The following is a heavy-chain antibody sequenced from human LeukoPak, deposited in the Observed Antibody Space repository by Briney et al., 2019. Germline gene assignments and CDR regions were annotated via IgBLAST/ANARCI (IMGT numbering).Heavy chain of an antibody. V-gene: IGHV3-23*01. CDR1: GFTFSSYA. CDR2: ISGGGGST. Sequence: GSLRLSCAASGFTFSSYAMSWVRQAPGKGLEWVSAISGGGGSTYYADSVKGRFTISRDNSKNTLYLQMNSLRAEDTAVYYCAKAKYSSSWYYFDYWGQGTLVTVSS. CDR3: AKAKYSSSWYYFDY. J-gene: IGHJ4*02. D-gene: IGHD6-13*01.